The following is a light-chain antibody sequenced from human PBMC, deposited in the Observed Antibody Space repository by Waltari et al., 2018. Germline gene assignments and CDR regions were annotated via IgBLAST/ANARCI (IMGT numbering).Light chain of an antibody. V-gene: IGLV1-47*01. J-gene: IGLJ3*02. CDR1: SSTIGSNY. CDR2: KSD. CDR3: AAWDDSLSGSWV. Sequence: SVLTQPPSASGTPGQRVTISCSGSSSTIGSNYVNWYQHFPGTAPKLLIYKSDQRPSGVPDRFSGSKSGTSASLAISGLRSGDEADYYCAAWDDSLSGSWVFGGGTKLTVL.